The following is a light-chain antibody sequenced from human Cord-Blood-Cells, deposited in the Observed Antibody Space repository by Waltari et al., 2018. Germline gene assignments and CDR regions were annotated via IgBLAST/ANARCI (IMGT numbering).Light chain of an antibody. Sequence: EIVMTQSPHSLAVSLGGRATLTCKPSPSVLYSSNNKNYLAWYQQKPGQPPKLLIYWSSTRESWVPERVSGSGSGTDFTLTISSLQAEDVAVYYCQQHYSTPWTFGQGTKVEIK. J-gene: IGKJ1*01. V-gene: IGKV4-1*01. CDR3: QQHYSTPWT. CDR1: PSVLYSSNNKNY. CDR2: WSS.